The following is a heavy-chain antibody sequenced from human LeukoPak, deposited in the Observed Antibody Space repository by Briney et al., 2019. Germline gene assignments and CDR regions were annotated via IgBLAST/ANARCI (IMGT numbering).Heavy chain of an antibody. V-gene: IGHV3-53*01. Sequence: GGSLRLSCAASGFTVSSNYMSWVRQAPGKGLEWVSVIYSGGSTYYADSVKGRFTISRDNSKNTLYLQMNSLRAEDTAVYYCARVQTPYYDSSGSEDYFDCWGQGTLVTVSS. D-gene: IGHD3-22*01. J-gene: IGHJ4*02. CDR1: GFTVSSNY. CDR3: ARVQTPYYDSSGSEDYFDC. CDR2: IYSGGST.